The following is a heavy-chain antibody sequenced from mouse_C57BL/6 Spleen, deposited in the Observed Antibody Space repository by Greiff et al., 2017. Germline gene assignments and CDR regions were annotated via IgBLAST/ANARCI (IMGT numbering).Heavy chain of an antibody. V-gene: IGHV1-82*01. CDR3: ARGKTYYFDY. Sequence: QVQLKESGPELVKPGASVKISCKASGYAFSSSWMNWVKQRPGKGLEWIGRIYPGDGDTNYNGKFKGKATLTADKSSSTAYMQLSSLTSEDSAVYCCARGKTYYFDYWGQGTTLTVSS. CDR2: IYPGDGDT. CDR1: GYAFSSSW. J-gene: IGHJ2*01.